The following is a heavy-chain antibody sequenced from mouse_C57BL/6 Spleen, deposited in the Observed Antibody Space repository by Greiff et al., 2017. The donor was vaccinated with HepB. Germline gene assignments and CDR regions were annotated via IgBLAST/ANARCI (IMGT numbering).Heavy chain of an antibody. CDR1: GFNIKDDY. CDR2: IDPENGDT. J-gene: IGHJ2*01. Sequence: EVQLVESGAELVRPGASVKLSCTASGFNIKDDYMHWVKQRPEQGLEWIGWIDPENGDTEYASKFQGKATITADTSSNTAYLQLSSLTSEDTAVYYCTTRGSTMVTTFDYWGQGSTLTVSS. D-gene: IGHD2-2*01. V-gene: IGHV14-4*01. CDR3: TTRGSTMVTTFDY.